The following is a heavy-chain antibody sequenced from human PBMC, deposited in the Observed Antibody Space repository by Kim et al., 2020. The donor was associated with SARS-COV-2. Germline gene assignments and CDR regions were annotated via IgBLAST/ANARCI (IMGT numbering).Heavy chain of an antibody. D-gene: IGHD2-2*01. V-gene: IGHV1-69*01. J-gene: IGHJ6*02. CDR3: ASPGVPYYYYGMDV. Sequence: AQKFQGRVTITADESTSTAYMELSSLRSEDTAVYYCASPGVPYYYYGMDVWGQGTTVTVSS.